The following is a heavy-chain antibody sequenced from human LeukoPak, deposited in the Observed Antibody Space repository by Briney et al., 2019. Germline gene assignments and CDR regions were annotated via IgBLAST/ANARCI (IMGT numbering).Heavy chain of an antibody. J-gene: IGHJ4*02. D-gene: IGHD3-16*01. CDR1: GFTFSTYW. Sequence: GGSLRLSCAASGFTFSTYWMAWVRQAPGKGLEWVANIKQDGSEKYYVDSVKGRFTISREDAKNSLYLQMSSLRAEDTAVYYCARDVHGALDYWGQGTLVTVSS. V-gene: IGHV3-7*01. CDR3: ARDVHGALDY. CDR2: IKQDGSEK.